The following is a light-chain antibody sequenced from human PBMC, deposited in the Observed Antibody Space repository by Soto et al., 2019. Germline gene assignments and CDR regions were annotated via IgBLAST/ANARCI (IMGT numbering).Light chain of an antibody. J-gene: IGKJ5*01. CDR3: QQSYSTPIT. CDR1: QSVDIW. CDR2: DAS. V-gene: IGKV1-39*01. Sequence: DIQMTQSPSTLSASVGDRVTITCRASQSVDIWLAWYQQTPGKAPKLQIYDASNLQSGVPSRFSGSGSGTDFTLTISSLRPEDFATYYCQQSYSTPITFGQGTRLEIK.